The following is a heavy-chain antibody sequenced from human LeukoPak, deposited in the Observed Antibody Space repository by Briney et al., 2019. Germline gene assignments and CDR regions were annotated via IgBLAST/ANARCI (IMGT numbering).Heavy chain of an antibody. V-gene: IGHV3-30*04. CDR1: GFTFSNYA. CDR2: IAHDASNT. CDR3: ARDPIPGQGDYFDH. D-gene: IGHD1-26*01. Sequence: GGSLRLSCAASGFTFSNYAMHWVRQAPGKGLEWVTVIAHDASNTIYADSVKGRFTISRDNSKNTLYLVMNTLRAEDTAVYYCARDPIPGQGDYFDHWGQGTLVTVSS. J-gene: IGHJ4*02.